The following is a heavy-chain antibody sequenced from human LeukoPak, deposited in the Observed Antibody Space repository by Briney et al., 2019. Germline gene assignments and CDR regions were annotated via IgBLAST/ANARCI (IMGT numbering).Heavy chain of an antibody. D-gene: IGHD3-22*01. CDR2: IHYDGSDK. J-gene: IGHJ4*02. CDR1: GFTFSSYG. Sequence: GGSLRLSCAASGFTFSSYGMHWVRQAPGKGLEWVAFIHYDGSDKYFADSVKGRFTISRDNAKNSLYLQMNSLRAEDTALYYCARGEDSPFDYWGQGTLVTVSS. V-gene: IGHV3-30*02. CDR3: ARGEDSPFDY.